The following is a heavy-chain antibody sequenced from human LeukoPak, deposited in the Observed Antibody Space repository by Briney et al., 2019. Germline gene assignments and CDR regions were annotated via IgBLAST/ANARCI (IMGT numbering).Heavy chain of an antibody. CDR1: DASLTGYY. CDR3: ASWYCTSTTCYHLAY. J-gene: IGHJ4*02. V-gene: IGHV4-59*01. Sequence: SETLSLTCTVSDASLTGYYWSWIRQSPGRGLEYIGHIYHTGRADYNPSLRSRVTISADTSKNQFYLKLNSVTAADTAVYYCASWYCTSTTCYHLAYWGQGTLVTVSS. CDR2: IYHTGRA. D-gene: IGHD2-2*01.